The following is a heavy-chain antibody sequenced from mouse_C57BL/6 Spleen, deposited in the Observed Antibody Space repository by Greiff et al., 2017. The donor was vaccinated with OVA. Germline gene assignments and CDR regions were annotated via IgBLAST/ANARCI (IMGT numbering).Heavy chain of an antibody. CDR3: ARADTTVVEGYYAMDY. Sequence: EVQLQQSGPVLVKPGASVKMSCKASGYTFTDYYMNWVKQSHGKGLEWIGVINPYNGGTSYNQKFKGKATLTVDKSSSTAYMELNSLTSEDSAVYYCARADTTVVEGYYAMDYWGQGTSVTVSS. D-gene: IGHD1-1*01. CDR2: INPYNGGT. CDR1: GYTFTDYY. J-gene: IGHJ4*01. V-gene: IGHV1-19*01.